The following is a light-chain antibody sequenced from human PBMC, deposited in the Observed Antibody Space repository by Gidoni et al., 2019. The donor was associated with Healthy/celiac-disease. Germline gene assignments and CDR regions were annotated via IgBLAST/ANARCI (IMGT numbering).Light chain of an antibody. Sequence: EVALRQAPGTLSLSPGERDTLSCRASQSVSSSYSACYQQTPGQATSLLIYGASRRATVIPDRCSGSGSGTDFTLTISMLQPEDFAVYYCQQYGSSPHTFGQETKLEIK. CDR2: GAS. V-gene: IGKV3-20*01. CDR3: QQYGSSPHT. J-gene: IGKJ2*01. CDR1: QSVSSSY.